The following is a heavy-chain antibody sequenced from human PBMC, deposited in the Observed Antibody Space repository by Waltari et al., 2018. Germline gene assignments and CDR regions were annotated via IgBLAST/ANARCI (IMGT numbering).Heavy chain of an antibody. CDR1: GVTFSSHS. V-gene: IGHV3-21*01. D-gene: IGHD3-3*02. Sequence: EVQLVESGGGLVKPGGSLRLSCAASGVTFSSHSMHWVRQAPGKGLEWVSSISSSSRYIYYADSVKGRFTISRDNAKNSLYLQMNSLRAEDTAVYYCARVLAAGRTPGVDYWGQGTLVTVSS. J-gene: IGHJ4*02. CDR2: ISSSSRYI. CDR3: ARVLAAGRTPGVDY.